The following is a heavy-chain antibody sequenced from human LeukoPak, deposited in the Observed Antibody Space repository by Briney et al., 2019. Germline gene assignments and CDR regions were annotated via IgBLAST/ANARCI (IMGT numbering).Heavy chain of an antibody. Sequence: GGSLRLSCAASGFTFSSYGMHWVRQAPGKGLEWVAVISYDGSNKYYADSVKGRITISRDNSKNTLYLQMNSLRAEDTAVYYCARGGGAFDYWGQGTLVTVSS. V-gene: IGHV3-30*03. J-gene: IGHJ4*02. CDR3: ARGGGAFDY. CDR2: ISYDGSNK. D-gene: IGHD3-16*01. CDR1: GFTFSSYG.